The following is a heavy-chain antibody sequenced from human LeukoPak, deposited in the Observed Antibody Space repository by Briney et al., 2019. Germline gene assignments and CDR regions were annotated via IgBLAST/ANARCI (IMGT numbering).Heavy chain of an antibody. Sequence: GGSLRLSCAASGFTFSSYAMHWVRQAPGKGLEWVAVISYDGSNKYYADSVKGRFTISRDNSKNTLYLQMNSLRAEDTAVYYCARANNWNDVWFDPWDQGTLVTVSS. CDR1: GFTFSSYA. V-gene: IGHV3-30-3*01. CDR2: ISYDGSNK. D-gene: IGHD1-20*01. CDR3: ARANNWNDVWFDP. J-gene: IGHJ5*02.